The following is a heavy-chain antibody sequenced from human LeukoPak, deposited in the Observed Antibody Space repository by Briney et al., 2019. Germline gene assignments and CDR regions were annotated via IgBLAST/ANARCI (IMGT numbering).Heavy chain of an antibody. V-gene: IGHV4-4*07. CDR1: GGSISSYY. D-gene: IGHD3-9*01. CDR2: ISSSGST. Sequence: PSETLSLTCTVSGGSISSYYWNWIRQPAGKGLEWIGHISSSGSTNYNSSLKTRVTMSVDTSKNQFSLRLSSVTAADTAVYYWARGPPTSYWRFDYWGQGTLVTVSS. CDR3: ARGPPTSYWRFDY. J-gene: IGHJ4*02.